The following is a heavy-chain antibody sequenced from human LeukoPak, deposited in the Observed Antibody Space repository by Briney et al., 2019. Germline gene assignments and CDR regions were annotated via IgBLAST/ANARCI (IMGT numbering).Heavy chain of an antibody. J-gene: IGHJ6*04. CDR1: GGSISSGGYY. V-gene: IGHV4-31*03. CDR2: IYYSGST. D-gene: IGHD2-15*01. Sequence: SQTLSLTCTVSGGSISSGGYYWSWIRQHPGKGLEWIGYIYYSGSTYYNPSLKSRVTISVGTSKNQFSLKLSSVTAADTAVYYCARDRASALGYCSGGSCYYYYYGMDVWGKGTTVTVSS. CDR3: ARDRASALGYCSGGSCYYYYYGMDV.